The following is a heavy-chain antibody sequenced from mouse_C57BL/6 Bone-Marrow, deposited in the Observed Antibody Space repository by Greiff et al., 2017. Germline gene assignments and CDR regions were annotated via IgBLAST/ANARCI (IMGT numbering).Heavy chain of an antibody. D-gene: IGHD4-1*01. CDR3: VRQSGTTFDY. CDR1: GFSFNTYA. J-gene: IGHJ2*01. V-gene: IGHV10-1*01. CDR2: IRSKSNNYAT. Sequence: EVNLVESGGGLVQPKGSLKLSCAASGFSFNTYAMNWVRQAPGKGLEWVARIRSKSNNYATYYADSVKDRFTISRDDSESMLYLQMNNLKTEDTAMYYCVRQSGTTFDYWGQGTTLTVSS.